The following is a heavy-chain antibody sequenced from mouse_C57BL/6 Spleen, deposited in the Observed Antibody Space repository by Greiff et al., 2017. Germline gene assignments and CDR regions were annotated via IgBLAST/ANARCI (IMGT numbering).Heavy chain of an antibody. Sequence: EVKLVESGEGLVKPGGSLKLSCAASGLTFSSYAMSWVRQTPEKRLEWVAYISSGGDYIYYADTVKGRFTISRDNARNTLYLQMSSLKSEDTAMYYCTRSFTTVVPFDYWGQGTTLTVSS. D-gene: IGHD1-1*01. CDR2: ISSGGDYI. CDR1: GLTFSSYA. V-gene: IGHV5-9-1*02. J-gene: IGHJ2*01. CDR3: TRSFTTVVPFDY.